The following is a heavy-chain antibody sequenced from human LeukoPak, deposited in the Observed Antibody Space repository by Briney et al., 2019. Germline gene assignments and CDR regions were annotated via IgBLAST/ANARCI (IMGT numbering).Heavy chain of an antibody. Sequence: SVKVSCKASGGTFSSYAISWVRQAPGQGLEWMGGIIPIFGTANYAQKFQGRVTITADESTSTAYMELSSLRSEDTAVYYCARASGWLQLENYYYYGMDVWGQGTTVTVSS. V-gene: IGHV1-69*13. CDR2: IIPIFGTA. CDR1: GGTFSSYA. CDR3: ARASGWLQLENYYYYGMDV. D-gene: IGHD1-1*01. J-gene: IGHJ6*02.